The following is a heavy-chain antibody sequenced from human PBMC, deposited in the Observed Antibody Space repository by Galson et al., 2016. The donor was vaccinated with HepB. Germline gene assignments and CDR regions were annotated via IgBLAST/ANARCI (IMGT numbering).Heavy chain of an antibody. D-gene: IGHD3-16*01. CDR1: GGFISRDY. V-gene: IGHV4-59*01. J-gene: IGHJ2*01. CDR3: ASGGWGTDRDWYFDL. CDR2: IYHSGIT. Sequence: LSLTCTLSGGFISRDYWSWIRQPPEKGLEWIGYIYHSGITNYNPSLQSRVTISIDTSKNQFSLKLTSVTAADTAVYFCASGGWGTDRDWYFDLWGRGTLVTVSS.